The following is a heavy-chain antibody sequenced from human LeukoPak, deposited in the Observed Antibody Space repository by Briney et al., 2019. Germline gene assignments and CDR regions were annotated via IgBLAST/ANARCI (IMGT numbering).Heavy chain of an antibody. CDR3: AREPYSSGPIDY. J-gene: IGHJ4*02. CDR2: INHSGST. Sequence: PSETLSLTCAVYGGSFSGYYWSWIRQPPGKGLEWIGEINHSGSTNYNPSLKSRVTISVDTSKNQFSLKLSSVTAADTAVYYCAREPYSSGPIDYWGQGTLVTVSS. CDR1: GGSFSGYY. V-gene: IGHV4-34*01. D-gene: IGHD6-19*01.